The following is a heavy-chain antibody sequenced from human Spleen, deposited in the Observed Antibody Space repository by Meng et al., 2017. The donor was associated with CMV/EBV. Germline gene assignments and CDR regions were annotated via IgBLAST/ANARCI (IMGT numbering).Heavy chain of an antibody. CDR3: ARDVTIFATH. J-gene: IGHJ4*02. CDR2: ISSSSSYI. V-gene: IGHV3-21*01. CDR1: GFTFSSYS. D-gene: IGHD3-3*01. Sequence: LSCAASGFTFSSYSMNWVRQAPGKGLEWVSSISSSSSYIYYADSVKGRFTISRDNAKNSLYLQMNSLRAEDTAVYYCARDVTIFATHWGQGTLVTVSS.